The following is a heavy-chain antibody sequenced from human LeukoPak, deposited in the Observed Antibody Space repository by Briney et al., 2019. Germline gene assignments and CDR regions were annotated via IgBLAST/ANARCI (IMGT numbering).Heavy chain of an antibody. Sequence: SETLSLTCTVSGGSISSGDYYWSWIRQPPGKGLEWIGYIYYSGSTFYTPSLKSRITISVDTSKNQFSLKLSSVTAADTAVYYCARRHDGLNAFDIWGQRTMVTVSS. CDR1: GGSISSGDYY. J-gene: IGHJ3*02. D-gene: IGHD4-17*01. V-gene: IGHV4-30-4*01. CDR2: IYYSGST. CDR3: ARRHDGLNAFDI.